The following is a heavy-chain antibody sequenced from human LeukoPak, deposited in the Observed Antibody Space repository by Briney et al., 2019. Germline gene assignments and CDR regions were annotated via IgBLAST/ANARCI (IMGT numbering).Heavy chain of an antibody. J-gene: IGHJ4*02. Sequence: PGASVKVSCKASGYTFTGYYMHWVRQAPGQGLEWMGWINVNSGGTNYAQKFYARVTMTRDTSISTAYMELSRLRSDDTAVFYCARSPHILTGENFDFWGQGTLVTVSS. D-gene: IGHD3-9*01. CDR1: GYTFTGYY. CDR3: ARSPHILTGENFDF. V-gene: IGHV1-2*02. CDR2: INVNSGGT.